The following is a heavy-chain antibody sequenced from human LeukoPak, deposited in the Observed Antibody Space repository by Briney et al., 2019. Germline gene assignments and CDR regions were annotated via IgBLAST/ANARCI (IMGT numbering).Heavy chain of an antibody. V-gene: IGHV4-59*08. D-gene: IGHD3-10*01. CDR2: IYYSGRT. Sequence: SETLSLTCTVSGGSISSYYWSWIRQPPGKGLEWIGYIYYSGRTNYNPSLKSRVTISVDTSKNQVSLELSSVTAADTAVYYCARPVGPMVRGVIRPDWFAPWGQGTLLTVYS. CDR3: ARPVGPMVRGVIRPDWFAP. J-gene: IGHJ5*02. CDR1: GGSISSYY.